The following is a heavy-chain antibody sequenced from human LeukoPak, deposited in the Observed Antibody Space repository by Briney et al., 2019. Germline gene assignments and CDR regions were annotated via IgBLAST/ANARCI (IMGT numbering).Heavy chain of an antibody. D-gene: IGHD6-19*01. Sequence: GGSLRLSCAASGFTFDDYGMSWVRQAPGKGLEWVSGINWNGGSTGYADSVKGRFTISRDNAKNYLYLQMNSLRAEDTALYYCARSPIAVASFDYWGQGTLVTVSS. CDR1: GFTFDDYG. V-gene: IGHV3-20*04. CDR2: INWNGGST. J-gene: IGHJ4*02. CDR3: ARSPIAVASFDY.